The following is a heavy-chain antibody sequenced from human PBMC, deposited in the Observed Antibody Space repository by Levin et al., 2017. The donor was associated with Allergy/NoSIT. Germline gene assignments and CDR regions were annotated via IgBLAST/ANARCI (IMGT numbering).Heavy chain of an antibody. D-gene: IGHD3-10*01. J-gene: IGHJ4*02. CDR3: ARMGITMVRGVINRTGILDY. CDR1: GGSFSGYY. V-gene: IGHV4-34*01. CDR2: INHSGST. Sequence: SQTLSLTCAVYGGSFSGYYWSWIRQPPGKGLEWIGEINHSGSTNYNPSLKSRVTISVDTSKNQFSLKLSSVTAADTAVYYCARMGITMVRGVINRTGILDYWGQGTLVTVSS.